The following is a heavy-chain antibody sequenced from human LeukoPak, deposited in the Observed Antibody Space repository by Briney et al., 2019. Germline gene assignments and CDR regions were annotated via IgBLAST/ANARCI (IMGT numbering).Heavy chain of an antibody. V-gene: IGHV3-72*01. Sequence: GGSLRLSCAASGFSFSDHYMDWVRQAPGKGLEWVGRIRDKANSYITEYAASVKGRFTISRDDSKNSLYLQMNSLRDEDTAVYYCARGPISGWSADYWGQGTLVTVSS. CDR2: IRDKANSYIT. CDR3: ARGPISGWSADY. CDR1: GFSFSDHY. J-gene: IGHJ4*02. D-gene: IGHD6-19*01.